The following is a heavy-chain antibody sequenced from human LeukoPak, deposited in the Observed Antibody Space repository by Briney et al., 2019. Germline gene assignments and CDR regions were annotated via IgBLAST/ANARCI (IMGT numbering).Heavy chain of an antibody. CDR2: INHSGST. CDR1: GGSFSGYY. Sequence: SETLSLTCAVYGGSFSGYYWSWIRQSPGKGLEWIGEINHSGSTNYNPSLKSRVTISVDTSKNQFSLKLNSVTAADTAVYYCARGLESNYDYVWGSYRFDYWGQGTLVTVSS. D-gene: IGHD3-16*02. CDR3: ARGLESNYDYVWGSYRFDY. J-gene: IGHJ4*02. V-gene: IGHV4-34*01.